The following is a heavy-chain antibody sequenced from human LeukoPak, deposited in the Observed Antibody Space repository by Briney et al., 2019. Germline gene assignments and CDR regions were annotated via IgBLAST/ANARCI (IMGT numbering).Heavy chain of an antibody. CDR3: ARAWVGDTAMAKGNYYDSSGYYWAFDY. CDR1: GGTFSSYA. J-gene: IGHJ4*02. D-gene: IGHD3-22*01. CDR2: IIPIFGTA. V-gene: IGHV1-69*06. Sequence: SVEVSCKASGGTFSSYAISWVRQAPGQGLEWMGRIIPIFGTANYAQKFQGRVTITADKSTSTAYMELSSLRSEDTAVYYCARAWVGDTAMAKGNYYDSSGYYWAFDYWGQGTLVTVSS.